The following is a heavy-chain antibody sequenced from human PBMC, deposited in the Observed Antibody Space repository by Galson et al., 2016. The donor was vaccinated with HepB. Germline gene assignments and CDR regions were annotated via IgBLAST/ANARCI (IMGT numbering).Heavy chain of an antibody. Sequence: SLRLSCAASGFIFSNYAMRWVRQAPGKGLEWVSFISYDESNTYYADSVKGRFTISRDNSKNTLYLQMNSLRPEDTAVYYCARDRESYAPEYFQGRGQGALVTVTS. J-gene: IGHJ1*01. D-gene: IGHD2-2*01. CDR3: ARDRESYAPEYFQG. V-gene: IGHV3-30-3*01. CDR1: GFIFSNYA. CDR2: ISYDESNT.